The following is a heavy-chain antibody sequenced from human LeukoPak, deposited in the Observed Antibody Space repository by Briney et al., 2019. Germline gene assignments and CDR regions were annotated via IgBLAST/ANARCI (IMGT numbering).Heavy chain of an antibody. J-gene: IGHJ5*02. CDR3: ARSRVLVVVVAATDWFDP. Sequence: ASVKVSCKASGGTFSSYAISWVRQAPGQGLEWTGWISAYNGNTNYAQKLQGRVTMTTDTSTSTAYMELRSLRSDDTAVYYCARSRVLVVVVAATDWFDPWGQGTLVTVSS. CDR1: GGTFSSYA. D-gene: IGHD2-15*01. V-gene: IGHV1-18*01. CDR2: ISAYNGNT.